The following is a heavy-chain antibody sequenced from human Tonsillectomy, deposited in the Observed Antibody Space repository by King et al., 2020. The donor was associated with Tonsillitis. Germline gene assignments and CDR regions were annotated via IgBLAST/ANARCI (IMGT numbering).Heavy chain of an antibody. CDR1: GFTFRTYV. Sequence: VQLVESGGGLVQPGGSLRLSCAASGFTFRTYVMNWVRQAPGKGLGWVSGISVSGSTYYADSVKGRFTISRANSKNTLYLQMNSLRAEDTAIYYCAKDLSGPPLVGATEATGHWGQGTLVTVSS. D-gene: IGHD1-26*01. CDR2: ISVSGST. V-gene: IGHV3-23*04. J-gene: IGHJ4*02. CDR3: AKDLSGPPLVGATEATGH.